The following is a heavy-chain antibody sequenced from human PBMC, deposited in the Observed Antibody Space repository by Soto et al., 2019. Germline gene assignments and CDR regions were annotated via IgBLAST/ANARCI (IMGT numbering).Heavy chain of an antibody. D-gene: IGHD3-3*01. CDR1: GCTFTSYD. J-gene: IGHJ6*02. CDR3: ARFKGGTIFGVVRVYYGMDV. Sequence: GASVKVSCKASGCTFTSYDINWVRQATGQGLEWMGWMNPNSGNTGYAQKFQGRVTMTRNTSISTAYMELSSLRSEDTAVYYCARFKGGTIFGVVRVYYGMDVWGQGTTVTVSS. CDR2: MNPNSGNT. V-gene: IGHV1-8*01.